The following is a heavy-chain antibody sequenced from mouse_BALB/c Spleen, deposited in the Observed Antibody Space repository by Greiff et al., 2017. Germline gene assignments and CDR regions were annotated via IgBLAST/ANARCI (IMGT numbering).Heavy chain of an antibody. CDR2: IDPETGGT. CDR3: TSQYGNYVGGWPYAMDY. J-gene: IGHJ4*01. Sequence: QVQLQQSGAELVRPGASVTLSCKASGYTFTDYEMHWVKQTPVHGLEWIGAIDPETGGTAYNHKFKGKATLTADKSSSTAYMELRSLTSEDSAVYYCTSQYGNYVGGWPYAMDYWGQGTSVTVSS. CDR1: GYTFTDYE. V-gene: IGHV1-15*01. D-gene: IGHD2-1*01.